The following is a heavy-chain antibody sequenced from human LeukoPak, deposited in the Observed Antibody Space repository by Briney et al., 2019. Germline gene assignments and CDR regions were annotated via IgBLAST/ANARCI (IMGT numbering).Heavy chain of an antibody. Sequence: LSETLSLTCTVSGGSISSYYWSWIRQPPGKGLEWIGYIYYSGSTNYNPSLKSRVTISVDTSKNQFSLKLSSVTAADTAVYYCARRYSDTGGYYKYFDYWGQGTLVTVSS. CDR3: ARRYSDTGGYYKYFDY. V-gene: IGHV4-59*01. J-gene: IGHJ4*02. CDR2: IYYSGST. D-gene: IGHD3-22*01. CDR1: GGSISSYY.